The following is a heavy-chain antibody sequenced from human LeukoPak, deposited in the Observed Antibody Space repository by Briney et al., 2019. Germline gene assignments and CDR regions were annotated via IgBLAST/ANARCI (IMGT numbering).Heavy chain of an antibody. Sequence: PGRSLRLSCAASGFTFDDYAMHWVRQAPGKGLEWVSGISWNSGSIGYADSVKGRFTIPRDNAKNSLYLQMNSLRAEDAALYYCAKEGWFGELSGYFDYWGQGTLVTVSS. CDR1: GFTFDDYA. V-gene: IGHV3-9*01. CDR2: ISWNSGSI. J-gene: IGHJ4*02. CDR3: AKEGWFGELSGYFDY. D-gene: IGHD3-10*01.